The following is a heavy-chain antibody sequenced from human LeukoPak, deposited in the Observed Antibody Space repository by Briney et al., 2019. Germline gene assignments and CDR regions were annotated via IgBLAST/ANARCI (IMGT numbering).Heavy chain of an antibody. D-gene: IGHD2-2*01. J-gene: IGHJ4*02. Sequence: ASVKVCCKASGYTFTRNAMHWVRQAPGQRLEWMGWINTGNGNTKYSQKFQDRVTITRDTSANTAYMELSSLRSEDTAVYYCARGYCNSTSCYYFDFWGQGTLVTVSS. CDR2: INTGNGNT. V-gene: IGHV1-3*04. CDR3: ARGYCNSTSCYYFDF. CDR1: GYTFTRNA.